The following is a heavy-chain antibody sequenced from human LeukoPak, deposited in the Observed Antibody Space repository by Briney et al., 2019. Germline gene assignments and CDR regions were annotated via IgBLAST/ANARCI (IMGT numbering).Heavy chain of an antibody. D-gene: IGHD3-10*01. CDR3: ARQKRLNYYGSGFVDMDV. J-gene: IGHJ6*03. Sequence: SQTLSLTCAISGDSVSSNSAAWNWIRQSPSRGLEWLGRTYYRSKWYNDYAVSVKSRITINPDTSKNQFSLKLSSVTAADTAVYYCARQKRLNYYGSGFVDMDVWGKGTTVTISS. CDR2: TYYRSKWYN. CDR1: GDSVSSNSAA. V-gene: IGHV6-1*01.